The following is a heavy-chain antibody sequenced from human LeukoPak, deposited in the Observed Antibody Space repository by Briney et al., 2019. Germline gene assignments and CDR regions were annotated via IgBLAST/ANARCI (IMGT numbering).Heavy chain of an antibody. D-gene: IGHD4-23*01. CDR3: ARGSGNQYFQH. CDR2: ISTDGSST. V-gene: IGHV3-74*01. J-gene: IGHJ1*01. Sequence: GGSLRLSCAASGFTLSSYWMHWVRQAPGKGLVWVSRISTDGSSTAYADSVKGRFTISRDNAKNTLYLQMNSLRAEDTAVYYCARGSGNQYFQHWGQGTLVTVSS. CDR1: GFTLSSYW.